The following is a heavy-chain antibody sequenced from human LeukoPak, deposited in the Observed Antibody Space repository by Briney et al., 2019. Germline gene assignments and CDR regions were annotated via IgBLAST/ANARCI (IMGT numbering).Heavy chain of an antibody. Sequence: GSLRLSCAASAFTFSSYWRSWVRQAPGKGLEWVANIKQDGSEKYYVDSVKGRFTISRDNAKNSLYLQMNSLRAEGTAVYYCTRVGYCSSITCYTGDGFDYWGQGTLVTVSS. J-gene: IGHJ4*02. D-gene: IGHD2-2*02. CDR3: TRVGYCSSITCYTGDGFDY. CDR1: AFTFSSYW. V-gene: IGHV3-7*01. CDR2: IKQDGSEK.